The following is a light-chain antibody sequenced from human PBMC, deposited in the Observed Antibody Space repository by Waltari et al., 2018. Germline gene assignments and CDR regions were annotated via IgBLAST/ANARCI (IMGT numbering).Light chain of an antibody. J-gene: IGLJ2*01. Sequence: QSVVTQPPSVSGTPGQRVSISCTGGSSKIGASHDVHWYQHLPGTAPKLLISGKNTRTPGVPDRFSATRSGTAAALVITGLQTEDEADYFCQSYDSSLSSLVFGGGTKLTVL. CDR2: GKN. V-gene: IGLV1-40*01. CDR3: QSYDSSLSSLV. CDR1: SSKIGASHD.